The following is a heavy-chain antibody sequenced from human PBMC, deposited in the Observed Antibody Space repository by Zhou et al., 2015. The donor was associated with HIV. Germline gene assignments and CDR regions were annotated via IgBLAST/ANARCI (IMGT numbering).Heavy chain of an antibody. CDR3: ARDGEDDPERGRRTHYEYFQH. Sequence: QVQLVQSGTEVKKPGSSVKVSCKASGGTFSGSDISWIRQAPGQGLEWMGGIIPMFDIEENAEKFRGRLTITVDKSTSTAYMELSSLRSEDTAVYYCARDGEDDPERGRRTHYEYFQHWGQGTLVTVSS. CDR2: IIPMFDIE. V-gene: IGHV1-69*17. D-gene: IGHD2-15*01. CDR1: GGTFSGSD. J-gene: IGHJ1*01.